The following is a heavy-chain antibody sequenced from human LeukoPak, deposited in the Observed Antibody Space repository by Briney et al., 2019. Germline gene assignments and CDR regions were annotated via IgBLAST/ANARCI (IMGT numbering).Heavy chain of an antibody. CDR2: ISSSTSYI. CDR1: GFTFSSYS. D-gene: IGHD2-21*02. J-gene: IGHJ6*02. V-gene: IGHV3-21*04. CDR3: ARGVGYCCDGACYGPPRYTCYSGLDV. Sequence: GGSLRLSCAASGFTFSSYSMNWIRQAPGEGLEWVSSISSSTSYIYYADSVKGRFTISKDNAKNSLYLQMNSLRAEDTAVYYCARGVGYCCDGACYGPPRYTCYSGLDVWGQGTTVTVSS.